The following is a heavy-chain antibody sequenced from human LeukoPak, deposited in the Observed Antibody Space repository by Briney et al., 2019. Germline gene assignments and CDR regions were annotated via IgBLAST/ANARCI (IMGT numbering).Heavy chain of an antibody. CDR2: IYYSGST. J-gene: IGHJ4*02. Sequence: SETLSLTCTVSGGSIRSYYWSWIRQPPGKGLEWIGYIYYSGSTNYNPSLKSRVTISVDTSKNQFSLKLSSVTAADTAVYYCARHSSSWSPNPDYWGQGTLVTVSS. V-gene: IGHV4-59*01. D-gene: IGHD6-13*01. CDR1: GGSIRSYY. CDR3: ARHSSSWSPNPDY.